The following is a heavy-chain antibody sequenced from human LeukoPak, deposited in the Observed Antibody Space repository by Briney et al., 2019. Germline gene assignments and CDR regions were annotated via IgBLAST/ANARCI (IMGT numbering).Heavy chain of an antibody. V-gene: IGHV1-69*13. CDR1: GGTFSSYA. Sequence: GASVKVSCKASGGTFSSYAISWVRQAPGQGLEWMGGIIPIFGTANYAQKFQGRVTITADESTSTAYMELSSLRAEDTAVYYCARDVGGYYYYYGMDVWGQGTTVTVSS. D-gene: IGHD4-23*01. CDR3: ARDVGGYYYYYGMDV. J-gene: IGHJ6*02. CDR2: IIPIFGTA.